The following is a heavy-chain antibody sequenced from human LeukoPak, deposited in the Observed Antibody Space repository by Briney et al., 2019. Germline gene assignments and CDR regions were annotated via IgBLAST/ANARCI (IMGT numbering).Heavy chain of an antibody. Sequence: SETLSLTCTVSGGSISSYYWSWIRQPPGKGLEWIGYIYYSGTTNYNPSLKSRVTISVDTSKNQFSLKLTSVTAADTAVYYCAAIDYGDYRIGYWGQGTLVTVSS. CDR3: AAIDYGDYRIGY. CDR1: GGSISSYY. J-gene: IGHJ4*02. D-gene: IGHD4-17*01. CDR2: IYYSGTT. V-gene: IGHV4-59*01.